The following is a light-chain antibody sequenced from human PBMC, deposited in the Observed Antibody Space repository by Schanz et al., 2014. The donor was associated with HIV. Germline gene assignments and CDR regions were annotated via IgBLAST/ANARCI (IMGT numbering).Light chain of an antibody. CDR1: SSDVGGHNY. CDR2: EVN. Sequence: QSALTQPPSASGSSGQSVTISCTGTSSDVGGHNYVSWYQHHPGKAPKLIIFEVNKRPSGVSNRFSGSKSGNTASLTISGLQAEDEADFYCCSYAGRSTVVFGGGTKLTVL. J-gene: IGLJ3*02. V-gene: IGLV2-8*01. CDR3: CSYAGRSTVV.